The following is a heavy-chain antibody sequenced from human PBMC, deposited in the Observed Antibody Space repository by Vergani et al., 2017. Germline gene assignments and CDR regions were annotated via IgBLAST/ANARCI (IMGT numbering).Heavy chain of an antibody. Sequence: QVQLQQWGAGLLKPSETLSLTCAVSGGSFSGYYWSWIRQPPGKGLEWIGEINHSGSTNYNPSLKSRDPISVNTSKNKFSRQLSSVTASDTAVSYFAIGPRAVTTGARFDPWGQGTLVTVSS. D-gene: IGHD4-17*01. V-gene: IGHV4-34*01. CDR3: AIGPRAVTTGARFDP. CDR1: GGSFSGYY. J-gene: IGHJ5*02. CDR2: INHSGST.